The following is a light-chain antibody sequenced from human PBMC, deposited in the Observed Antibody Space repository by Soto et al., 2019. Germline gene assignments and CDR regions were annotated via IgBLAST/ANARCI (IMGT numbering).Light chain of an antibody. CDR2: GAS. CDR3: QQYDSYMYA. Sequence: EIVISQSLATLSVSPREIATLSCRASQSVRNNLEWYQQKPGQAPRLLIYGASTRPSGIPARFTGGGSGTDFTLTITSLQSEDFAVYYCQQYDSYMYAFGQGTKVDIK. V-gene: IGKV3-15*01. CDR1: QSVRNN. J-gene: IGKJ2*01.